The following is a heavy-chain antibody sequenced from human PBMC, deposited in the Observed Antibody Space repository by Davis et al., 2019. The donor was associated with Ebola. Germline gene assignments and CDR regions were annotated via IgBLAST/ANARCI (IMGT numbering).Heavy chain of an antibody. V-gene: IGHV1-3*01. J-gene: IGHJ3*02. D-gene: IGHD1-20*01. CDR1: GYTFTTYA. Sequence: AASVTVSCKASGYTFTTYAMHWVRQAPGQRLEWMGWINAGNGNTKYSQKFQGRVTITRDTSASTAYMELSSLRSEDTAVYYCAREKYNWNGFPFDIWGQGTMVTVSS. CDR2: INAGNGNT. CDR3: AREKYNWNGFPFDI.